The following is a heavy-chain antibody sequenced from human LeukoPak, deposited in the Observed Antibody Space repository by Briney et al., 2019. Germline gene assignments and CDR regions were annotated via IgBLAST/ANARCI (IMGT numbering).Heavy chain of an antibody. CDR3: ARGGKRLTVDYFDY. D-gene: IGHD1-20*01. V-gene: IGHV1-2*06. Sequence: GASVKVSCEASGSTFTGYYMHWVRQAPGQGLEWMGRINPNSDDTNYARKFQGRVTMTRDTSISTVYMELSRLRSDDTAVYYCARGGKRLTVDYFDYWGQGTLVTVSS. J-gene: IGHJ4*02. CDR1: GSTFTGYY. CDR2: INPNSDDT.